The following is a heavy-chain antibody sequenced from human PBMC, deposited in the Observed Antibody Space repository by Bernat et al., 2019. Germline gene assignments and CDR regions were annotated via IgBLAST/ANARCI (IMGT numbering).Heavy chain of an antibody. J-gene: IGHJ1*01. CDR3: ATTTTVTSAEYFQH. V-gene: IGHV3-43*02. Sequence: VQLVESGGGVVQPGRSLRLSCAASGFTFDDYAMHWVRQAPGKGLEWVSLISGDGGSTYYADSVKGRFTISRDNSKNSLYLQMNSLRTEDTALYYCATTTTVTSAEYFQHWGQGTLVTVSS. CDR1: GFTFDDYA. CDR2: ISGDGGST. D-gene: IGHD4-17*01.